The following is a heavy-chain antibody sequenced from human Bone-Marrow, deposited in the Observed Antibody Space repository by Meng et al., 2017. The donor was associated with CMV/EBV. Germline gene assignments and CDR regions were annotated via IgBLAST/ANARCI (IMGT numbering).Heavy chain of an antibody. V-gene: IGHV4-30-4*08. CDR3: ARADFWSANPLEA. Sequence: SETRSPTCTLPGGSISSGDYYWSWIRQPPGKGLEWIGYIYYSGSTYYNPSLKSRVTISVDTSKNQFSLKLSSVTAADTAVYYCARADFWSANPLEAWGQGTLVTVSS. CDR2: IYYSGST. D-gene: IGHD3-3*01. CDR1: GGSISSGDYY. J-gene: IGHJ5*02.